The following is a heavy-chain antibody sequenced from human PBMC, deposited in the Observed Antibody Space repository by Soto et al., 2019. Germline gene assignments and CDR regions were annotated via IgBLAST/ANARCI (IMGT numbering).Heavy chain of an antibody. D-gene: IGHD3-3*01. J-gene: IGHJ4*02. Sequence: EVQLVESGGGLVQPGGSLRLSCAASGFTFSSYSMNWVRQAPGKGLEWVSYISSSSSNIYYADSVKGRFTISRDNAKNSLYLQMNSLRDEDTAVYYCARGGDFWSGYYAFDYWGQGTLVTVSS. CDR3: ARGGDFWSGYYAFDY. V-gene: IGHV3-48*02. CDR1: GFTFSSYS. CDR2: ISSSSSNI.